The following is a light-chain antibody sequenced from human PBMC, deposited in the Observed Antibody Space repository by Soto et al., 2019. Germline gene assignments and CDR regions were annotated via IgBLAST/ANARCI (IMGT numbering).Light chain of an antibody. Sequence: DIQMTQSPSSLSASVGVTVTITCRASHQSITKYSNWYQQKPGKAPKMLIYDASSLQSGVPSRFSGSGFGTDFTLTISSLQPEDVATYYCQQSYSTPYTFGQGTRLQIK. CDR3: QQSYSTPYT. J-gene: IGKJ2*01. CDR2: DAS. V-gene: IGKV1-39*01. CDR1: HQSITKY.